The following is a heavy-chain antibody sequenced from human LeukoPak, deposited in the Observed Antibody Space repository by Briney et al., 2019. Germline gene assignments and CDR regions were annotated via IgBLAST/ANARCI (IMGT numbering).Heavy chain of an antibody. V-gene: IGHV4-61*10. CDR2: IFGSGST. Sequence: PSETLSLTCTVSGGSISNTNHYWSWLRQPAWKGLEYIGRIFGSGSTNYNPSLKSRVTISVDTSKNQFSLKLSSVTAADTAVYYCARGEGSTSFNWFDPWGQGTLVTVSS. CDR1: GGSISNTNHY. CDR3: ARGEGSTSFNWFDP. J-gene: IGHJ5*02. D-gene: IGHD2-2*01.